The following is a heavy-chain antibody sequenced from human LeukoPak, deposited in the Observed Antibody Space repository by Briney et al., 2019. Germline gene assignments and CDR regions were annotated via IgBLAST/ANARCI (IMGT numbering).Heavy chain of an antibody. Sequence: ASVKVSCKASGYSFTSHYMHWVRQAPGQGLEWLGLINPSGSSTLYAQKFQGRVTMTRDMSTTTDYMELSSLRSEDTAVYYCGKDTVTTSGWFDPWGQGTLVTVSS. D-gene: IGHD4-17*01. J-gene: IGHJ5*02. CDR2: INPSGSST. CDR1: GYSFTSHY. CDR3: GKDTVTTSGWFDP. V-gene: IGHV1-46*01.